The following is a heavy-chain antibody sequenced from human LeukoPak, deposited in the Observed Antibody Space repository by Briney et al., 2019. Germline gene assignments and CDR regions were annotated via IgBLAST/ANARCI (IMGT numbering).Heavy chain of an antibody. Sequence: SETLSLTCTVSGGSISSYYWSWIRQHPGKGLEWIGYIYYSGSTNYNPSLKSRVTISVDTSKNQFSLKLSSVTAADTAVYYCARYDSSSGNFDYWGQGTLVTVSS. D-gene: IGHD6-13*01. CDR1: GGSISSYY. CDR3: ARYDSSSGNFDY. CDR2: IYYSGST. V-gene: IGHV4-59*01. J-gene: IGHJ4*02.